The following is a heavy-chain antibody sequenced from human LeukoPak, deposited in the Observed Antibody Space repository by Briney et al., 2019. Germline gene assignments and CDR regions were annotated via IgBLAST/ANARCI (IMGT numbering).Heavy chain of an antibody. Sequence: GRSLRLSCAASEFTFSSYAMHWVRQAPGKGLEWVAVISYDGSNKYYADSVKGRFTISRDNSKNTLYLQMNSLRAEDTAVYYCARDQVSQLGIAVAGPSDYWGQGTLVTVSS. CDR2: ISYDGSNK. V-gene: IGHV3-30-3*01. D-gene: IGHD6-19*01. J-gene: IGHJ4*02. CDR3: ARDQVSQLGIAVAGPSDY. CDR1: EFTFSSYA.